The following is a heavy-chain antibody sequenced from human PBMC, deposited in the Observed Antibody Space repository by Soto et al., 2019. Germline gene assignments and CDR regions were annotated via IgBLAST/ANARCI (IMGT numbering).Heavy chain of an antibody. V-gene: IGHV3-30*18. CDR1: GFTFSSYG. CDR3: AKDVIYYDSSGYCHY. D-gene: IGHD3-22*01. CDR2: ISYDGSNK. Sequence: QVQLVESGGGVVQPGRSLRLSCAASGFTFSSYGMHWVRQAPGKGLEWVAVISYDGSNKYYADSVKGRFTISRDNSKNKLYLQMNSLRAEDTAVYYCAKDVIYYDSSGYCHYWGQGTLVTVSS. J-gene: IGHJ4*02.